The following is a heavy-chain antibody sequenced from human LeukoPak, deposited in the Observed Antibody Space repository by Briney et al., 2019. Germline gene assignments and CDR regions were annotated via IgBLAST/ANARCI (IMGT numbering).Heavy chain of an antibody. CDR3: ASCPSSTSCYYDY. D-gene: IGHD2-2*01. CDR2: ISSSGSTI. CDR1: GFTFSSYE. J-gene: IGHJ4*02. V-gene: IGHV3-48*03. Sequence: PGGSLRLSCAASGFTFSSYEMNWVRQAPGKGLEWVSYISSSGSTIYYADSVKGRFTISRDNAKNSLYLQMNSLRAEDTAVYYCASCPSSTSCYYDYWGQGTLVTVSS.